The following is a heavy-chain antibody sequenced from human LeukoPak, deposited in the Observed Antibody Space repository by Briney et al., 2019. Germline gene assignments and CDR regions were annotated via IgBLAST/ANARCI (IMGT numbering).Heavy chain of an antibody. CDR3: ATDLHRIVEATLLDY. J-gene: IGHJ4*02. Sequence: ASVKVSCKASGYTFTSYGITWVRQAPGQGLEWMGWISAYNGDTNYAQKFQGRVTMTEDTSTDTAYMELNSLRSEDTAVYYCATDLHRIVEATLLDYWGQGTLVTVSS. CDR2: ISAYNGDT. V-gene: IGHV1-18*01. CDR1: GYTFTSYG. D-gene: IGHD1-26*01.